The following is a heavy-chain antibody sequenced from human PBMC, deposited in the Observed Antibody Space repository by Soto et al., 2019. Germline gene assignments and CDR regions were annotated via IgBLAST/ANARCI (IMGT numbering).Heavy chain of an antibody. CDR1: GCSISSGGYY. V-gene: IGHV4-31*03. J-gene: IGHJ6*02. CDR3: ARDAAPGIAAAGTGIYYGMDV. D-gene: IGHD6-13*01. CDR2: IYYSGST. Sequence: TLSLTCTVAGCSISSGGYYWSWIRQHPGKGLEWIGYIYYSGSTYYNPSLKSRVTISVDTSKNQFSLKLSSVTAADTAVYYCARDAAPGIAAAGTGIYYGMDVWGQGTTVTVSS.